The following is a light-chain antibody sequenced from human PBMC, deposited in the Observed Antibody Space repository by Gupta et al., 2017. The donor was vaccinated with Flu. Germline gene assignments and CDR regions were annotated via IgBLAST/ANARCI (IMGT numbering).Light chain of an antibody. CDR2: DVS. CDR1: SSDVGGYNY. J-gene: IGLJ3*02. Sequence: TSSDVGGYNYVSWYQQRPGKAPKLMIYDVSKRPSGVPDRFSGSKSGNTASLTISGLQAEDEADYYCCSYAGSYPWVFGEGTKLTVL. V-gene: IGLV2-11*01. CDR3: CSYAGSYPWV.